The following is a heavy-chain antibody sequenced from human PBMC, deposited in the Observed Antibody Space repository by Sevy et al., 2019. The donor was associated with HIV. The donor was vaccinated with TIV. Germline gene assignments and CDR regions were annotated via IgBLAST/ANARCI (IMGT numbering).Heavy chain of an antibody. CDR3: ARGAQTYDAFDV. J-gene: IGHJ3*01. V-gene: IGHV3-21*01. CDR1: GFTFSSYS. CDR2: ISGISNYI. Sequence: GGSLRLSCAASGFTFSSYSLNWVRLAPGKGLEWVSFISGISNYIYYADSVKGRFSISRDNAKDSAYLQMNSLRAEDTAIYYCARGAQTYDAFDVWGQGTMVTVSS.